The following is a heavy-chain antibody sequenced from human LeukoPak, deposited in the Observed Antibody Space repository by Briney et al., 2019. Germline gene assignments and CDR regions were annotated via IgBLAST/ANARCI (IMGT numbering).Heavy chain of an antibody. J-gene: IGHJ6*02. CDR1: GGSVSSGSYY. CDR3: ASTTSTAPTGAYYYYGMDV. CDR2: IYYSGST. D-gene: IGHD5-18*01. V-gene: IGHV4-61*01. Sequence: SETLSLTCTVSGGSVSSGSYYWSWIRQPPGKGLEWIGYIYYSGSTNYNPSLKSRVTISVDTSKNQFSLKLSSVTAADTAVYYCASTTSTAPTGAYYYYGMDVWGQGTTVTVSS.